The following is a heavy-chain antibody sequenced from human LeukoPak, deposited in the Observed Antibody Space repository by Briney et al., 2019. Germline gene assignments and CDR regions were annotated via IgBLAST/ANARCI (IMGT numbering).Heavy chain of an antibody. J-gene: IGHJ3*02. Sequence: GGSLRLSCAASGFTFSSYSMNWVRQAPGKGLEWVSSISSSSSYIYYADSVKGRFTISRDNAKNSLYLQMNSLRAEDTAVYYCATPIVVVVAAGGRDAFDTWGQGTMVTVSS. D-gene: IGHD2-15*01. CDR3: ATPIVVVVAAGGRDAFDT. V-gene: IGHV3-21*01. CDR2: ISSSSSYI. CDR1: GFTFSSYS.